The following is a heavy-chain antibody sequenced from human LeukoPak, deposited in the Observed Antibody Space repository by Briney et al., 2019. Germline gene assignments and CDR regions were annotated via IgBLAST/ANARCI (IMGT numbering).Heavy chain of an antibody. CDR2: IYYSGST. CDR1: GGSISSSSYY. CDR3: ARSGQPAAILDWFDP. J-gene: IGHJ5*02. D-gene: IGHD2-2*01. Sequence: SETLSLTCTVSGGSISSSSYYWGWIRQPPGKGLEWIGSIYYSGSTYYNPSLESRVTISVDTSKNQFSLKLSSVTAADTAVYYCARSGQPAAILDWFDPWGQGTLVTVSS. V-gene: IGHV4-39*01.